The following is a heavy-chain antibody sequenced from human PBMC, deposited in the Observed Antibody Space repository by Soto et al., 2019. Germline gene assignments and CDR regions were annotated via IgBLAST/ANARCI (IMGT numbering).Heavy chain of an antibody. CDR1: GFSFSSHW. Sequence: EVQLVESGGGLVQPGGSLRLSCAASGFSFSSHWMTWVRQAPGKGPEWVAYIKQDGSEKYYVDSVMGRFTMSRDNTQSSLSLQMNTLRVEDTAVYDCARVTSPGYFDSWGQGTLVTVSS. CDR2: IKQDGSEK. CDR3: ARVTSPGYFDS. J-gene: IGHJ4*02. V-gene: IGHV3-7*05.